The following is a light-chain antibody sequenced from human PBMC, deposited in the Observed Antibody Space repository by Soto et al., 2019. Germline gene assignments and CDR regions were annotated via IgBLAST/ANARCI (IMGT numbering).Light chain of an antibody. CDR2: DDN. J-gene: IGLJ1*01. CDR3: GSWDSSLRAYV. CDR1: ISNIGGNS. V-gene: IGLV1-51*01. Sequence: QSVLTEPASLSAAPGQKVTISCSGSISNIGGNSVSWYQQLPGTAPKLLIYDDNKRPSGIPDRFSGSKSGTSATLGITGFQTGDEADYYCGSWDSSLRAYVFGTGTKVTVL.